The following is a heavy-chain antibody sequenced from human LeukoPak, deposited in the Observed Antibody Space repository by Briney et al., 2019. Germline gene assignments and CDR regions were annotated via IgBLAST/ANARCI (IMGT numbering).Heavy chain of an antibody. D-gene: IGHD2-2*02. Sequence: GGSLRLSCAASGFTFSSYSINWVRQAPGKGLEWVSSISSSSSYIYYADSVKGRFTISRDNAKNSLYLQMNSLRAEDTAVYYCARDLRAVRCCSSTSCYNGGVFGYWGQGTLVTVSS. J-gene: IGHJ4*02. CDR2: ISSSSSYI. CDR3: ARDLRAVRCCSSTSCYNGGVFGY. CDR1: GFTFSSYS. V-gene: IGHV3-21*01.